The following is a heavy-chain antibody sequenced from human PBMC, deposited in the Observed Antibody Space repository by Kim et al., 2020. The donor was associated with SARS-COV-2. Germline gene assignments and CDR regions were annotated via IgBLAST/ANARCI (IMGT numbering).Heavy chain of an antibody. CDR2: ISYDGSNK. V-gene: IGHV3-33*05. Sequence: GGSLRLSCAASGFTFSSYGMHWVRQAPGKGLEWVAVISYDGSNKYYADSVKGRFTISRDNSKNTLYLQMNSLRAEDTAVYYCARIHGRYYYGSGCQEQNFYYWGQGTLVTVSS. D-gene: IGHD3-10*01. CDR1: GFTFSSYG. CDR3: ARIHGRYYYGSGCQEQNFYY. J-gene: IGHJ4*02.